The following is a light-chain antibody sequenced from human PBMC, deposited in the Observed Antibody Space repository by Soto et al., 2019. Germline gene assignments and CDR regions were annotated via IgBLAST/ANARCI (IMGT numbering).Light chain of an antibody. CDR2: HND. CDR1: TPNIGKNA. CDR3: AAWDDNLDGYV. J-gene: IGLJ1*01. Sequence: QSVLTLPPSVSGAPRQRVTISCSGSTPNIGKNAVNWYQQLPGKAPKLVIYHNDLLPSGVSDRFSGSKSGTSASLAISGLQSDDEADYYCAAWDDNLDGYVFGTGTKVTVL. V-gene: IGLV1-36*01.